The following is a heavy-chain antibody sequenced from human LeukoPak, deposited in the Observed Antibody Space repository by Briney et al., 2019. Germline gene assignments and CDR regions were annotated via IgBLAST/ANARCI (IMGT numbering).Heavy chain of an antibody. V-gene: IGHV3-23*01. J-gene: IGHJ5*02. Sequence: PGGSLRLSCAASGFTFSSYGMSWVRQAPGKGLEWVSAISGSGGSTYYADSVKGRFTISRDNSKNTLYLQMNSLRAEDTAVYYCAKAMTGYYPYNWFDPWGQGTLVTVSS. CDR1: GFTFSSYG. CDR3: AKAMTGYYPYNWFDP. CDR2: ISGSGGST. D-gene: IGHD3-9*01.